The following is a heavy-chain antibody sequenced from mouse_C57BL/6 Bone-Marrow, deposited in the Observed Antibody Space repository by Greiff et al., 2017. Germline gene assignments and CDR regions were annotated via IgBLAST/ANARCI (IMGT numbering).Heavy chain of an antibody. CDR2: IYPRSGNT. V-gene: IGHV1-81*01. Sequence: QLQQSGAELARPGASVKLSCKASGYTFTSYGISWVKQRTGQGLEWIGEIYPRSGNTYYNEKFKGKATLTADKSSSTAYMELRSLTSEDSAVYFCARDGYDWFAYWGQGTLVTVSA. CDR1: GYTFTSYG. J-gene: IGHJ3*01. D-gene: IGHD2-2*01. CDR3: ARDGYDWFAY.